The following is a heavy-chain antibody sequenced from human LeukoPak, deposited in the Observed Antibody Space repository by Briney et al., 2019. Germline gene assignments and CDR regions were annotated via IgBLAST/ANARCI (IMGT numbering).Heavy chain of an antibody. CDR1: GYSISSGYY. CDR2: IYHSEST. CDR3: ARDRLVGRVFDY. V-gene: IGHV4-38-2*02. J-gene: IGHJ4*02. D-gene: IGHD2-15*01. Sequence: PSETLSLTCTVSGYSISSGYYWGWVRQPPGKGLEWIGNIYHSESTYYNPSLKSRVTISVDTSKNQFSLKLSSVTAADTAVYYCARDRLVGRVFDYWGQGTLVTVSS.